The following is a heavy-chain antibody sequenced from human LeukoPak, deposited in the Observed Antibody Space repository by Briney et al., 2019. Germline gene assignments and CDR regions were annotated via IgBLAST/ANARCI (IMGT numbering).Heavy chain of an antibody. CDR2: IYTSGST. Sequence: SQTLSLTCTVSGGSISSGSYYWSWIRQPAGKGLEWIGRIYTSGSTNYNPSLKSRVTISVDTSKNQFSLKLSSVTAADTAVYYCASFWYSSGWYPDYWGQGTLVTVSS. D-gene: IGHD6-19*01. CDR1: GGSISSGSYY. CDR3: ASFWYSSGWYPDY. V-gene: IGHV4-61*02. J-gene: IGHJ4*02.